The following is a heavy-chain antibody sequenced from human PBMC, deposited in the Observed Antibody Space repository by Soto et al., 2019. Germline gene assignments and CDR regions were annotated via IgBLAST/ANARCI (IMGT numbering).Heavy chain of an antibody. J-gene: IGHJ6*02. CDR1: GFTFHYYA. V-gene: IGHV3-9*01. D-gene: IGHD2-2*01. CDR3: VKDDRDCSTSSCYGSDYHYYGMDV. CDR2: ISWNSGSM. Sequence: EVQLVESGGGLVQPGTSLRLSCAASGFTFHYYAMHWVRQAPGKGLEWVSGISWNSGSMEYADSVKGRFTISVDNAKNSCYPQMNCLTAEVSVFYYCVKDDRDCSTSSCYGSDYHYYGMDVWVHGTTATDSS.